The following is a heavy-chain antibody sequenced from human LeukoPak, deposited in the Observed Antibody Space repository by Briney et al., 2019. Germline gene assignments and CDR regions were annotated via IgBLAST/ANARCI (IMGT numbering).Heavy chain of an antibody. CDR3: ARDHYRSGSYKAYFDY. V-gene: IGHV4-4*07. CDR2: VYSSGAT. Sequence: SETLSLTCTVSDASVTTYSWSWLRQPAGKGLEWIGRVYSSGATKYNPSLKSRVTISADTSKNQFSLKLPSVTAADTAVYYCARDHYRSGSYKAYFDYWGHGIQVTVSS. CDR1: DASVTTYS. J-gene: IGHJ4*01. D-gene: IGHD3-10*01.